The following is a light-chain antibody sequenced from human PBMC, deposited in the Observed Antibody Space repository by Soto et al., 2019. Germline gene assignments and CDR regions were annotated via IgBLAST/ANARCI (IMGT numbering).Light chain of an antibody. CDR3: QQYGTSPRT. CDR1: QSVRSNY. J-gene: IGKJ1*01. V-gene: IGKV3-20*01. CDR2: GVS. Sequence: EIVLTQSPGTLSLSPGERATLSCRASQSVRSNYLAWYQQKPGQAPRLVIYGVSSRATGIPDRFSGSGSGTDFTLTISRLDPEDFAVYYCQQYGTSPRTFGQGTKVDIK.